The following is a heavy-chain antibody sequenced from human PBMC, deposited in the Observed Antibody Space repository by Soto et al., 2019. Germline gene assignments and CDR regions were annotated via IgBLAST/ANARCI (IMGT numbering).Heavy chain of an antibody. V-gene: IGHV1-8*01. J-gene: IGHJ4*02. Sequence: QVQLVQSGAELKKPGASVKVSCKASGYTFSNYDMNWVRQATGQGPEWIGWVNPNNGDTGYAQKFKGLVTLTTDISPTTAYMELTSLRSEDTAIYYCAKVSRKGSAIDFDYWGQGTLITVSS. CDR1: GYTFSNYD. CDR2: VNPNNGDT. CDR3: AKVSRKGSAIDFDY. D-gene: IGHD3-10*01.